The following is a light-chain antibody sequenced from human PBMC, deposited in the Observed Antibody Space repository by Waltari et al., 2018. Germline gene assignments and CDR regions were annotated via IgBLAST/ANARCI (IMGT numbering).Light chain of an antibody. CDR3: QNHERLPAM. CDR2: AAS. V-gene: IGKV3-20*01. J-gene: IGKJ1*01. Sequence: EIVLTQSPGTLSLSPGERATLSCRASQSISRYLAWYQQKPGQAPRLLIYAASSRATGLPDRFSGSGSGTGFSLTISRLEPEDFAVYYCQNHERLPAMFGQGTKVEIK. CDR1: QSISRY.